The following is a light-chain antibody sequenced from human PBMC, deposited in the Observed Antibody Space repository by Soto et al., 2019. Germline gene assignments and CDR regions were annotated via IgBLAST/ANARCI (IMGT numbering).Light chain of an antibody. Sequence: EIVMTQSPATLSLSPGETATLSCMSSQSVGKYLVWYQQKPGQAPRLLIYDASNRAPGIPARFSGSGSGTDFTLTISSLEPEDFAVYYCQQRGNRPPWTFGQGTKVDIK. CDR1: QSVGKY. CDR3: QQRGNRPPWT. J-gene: IGKJ1*01. V-gene: IGKV3-11*01. CDR2: DAS.